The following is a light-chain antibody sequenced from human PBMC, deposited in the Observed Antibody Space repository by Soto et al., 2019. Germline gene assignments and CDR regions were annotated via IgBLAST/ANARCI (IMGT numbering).Light chain of an antibody. CDR2: KVS. CDR3: MQGTYWPPRT. J-gene: IGKJ1*01. Sequence: DVVMTQSPLSLPVTLGQPASISCRSSQSLLYSDGNTYLSWLQQSRGQSPRRLIYKVSNRDSGVPDRFSGSGSGTEFTLKISRVEAEDVGVYYCMQGTYWPPRTCGQGTKVEIK. CDR1: QSLLYSDGNTY. V-gene: IGKV2-30*01.